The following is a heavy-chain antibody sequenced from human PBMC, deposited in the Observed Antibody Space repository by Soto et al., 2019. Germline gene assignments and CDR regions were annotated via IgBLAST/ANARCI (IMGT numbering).Heavy chain of an antibody. Sequence: QVQLVQSGAEVWKPGSSVKVSCKAFGGTFSSYGISWVRQAPGQGLEWMGGIIPILGTSNYAQKFQGRVTITADESTNTAYMELSSLRSEDTAIYYCARVAPVDSSNYGWFDSWGQGTLVTVSS. D-gene: IGHD4-4*01. V-gene: IGHV1-69*01. CDR1: GGTFSSYG. J-gene: IGHJ5*01. CDR2: IIPILGTS. CDR3: ARVAPVDSSNYGWFDS.